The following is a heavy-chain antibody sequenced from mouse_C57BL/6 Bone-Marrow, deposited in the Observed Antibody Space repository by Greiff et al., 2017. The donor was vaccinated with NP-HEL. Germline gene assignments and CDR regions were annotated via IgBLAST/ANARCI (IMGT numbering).Heavy chain of an antibody. CDR1: GFTFSDYY. CDR3: ARQQVRDY. V-gene: IGHV5-12*01. CDR2: ISNGGGST. Sequence: EVQRVESGGGLVQPGGSLKLSCAASGFTFSDYYMYWVRQTPEKRLEWVAYISNGGGSTYYPDTVKGRFTISRDNAKNTLYLQMSRLKSEDTAMYYCARQQVRDYWGQGTTLTVSS. J-gene: IGHJ2*01.